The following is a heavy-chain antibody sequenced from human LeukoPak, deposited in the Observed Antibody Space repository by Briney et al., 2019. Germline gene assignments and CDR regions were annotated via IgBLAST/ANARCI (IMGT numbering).Heavy chain of an antibody. V-gene: IGHV3-48*01. Sequence: PGGSLRLSCAASGFTFSTYNMKWVRQAPGKGLEWASSISSGGSLIYYADSVKGRFTISRDTAKNSLYLQMNSLRAEDTAVYYCARDMVAISGVVTYDYWGQGTLVTVSS. D-gene: IGHD3-3*01. CDR2: ISSGGSLI. J-gene: IGHJ4*02. CDR3: ARDMVAISGVVTYDY. CDR1: GFTFSTYN.